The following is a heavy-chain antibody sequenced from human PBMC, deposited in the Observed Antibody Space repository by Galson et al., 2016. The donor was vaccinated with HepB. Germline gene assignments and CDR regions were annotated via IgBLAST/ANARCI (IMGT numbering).Heavy chain of an antibody. Sequence: SLRLSCAASGFTFTTYWMSWVRQAPGKGLEWVANIKQDGSEKYYVDSVKGRFTISRDNAKNSLYLQMNSLRAEDTAVYYCAQYYYDSSGYVEYFQNWSQGSRVTVSS. V-gene: IGHV3-7*03. J-gene: IGHJ1*01. CDR3: AQYYYDSSGYVEYFQN. D-gene: IGHD3-22*01. CDR1: GFTFTTYW. CDR2: IKQDGSEK.